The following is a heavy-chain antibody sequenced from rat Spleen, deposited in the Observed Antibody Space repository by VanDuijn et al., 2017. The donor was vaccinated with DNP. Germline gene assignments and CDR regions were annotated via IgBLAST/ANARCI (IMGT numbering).Heavy chain of an antibody. V-gene: IGHV3-1*01. CDR3: ARYTTGVDY. D-gene: IGHD1-11*01. CDR1: GYSITGNY. Sequence: EVQLQESGPGLVKPSQSLSLTCSVTGYSITGNYWAWIRKLPGNKMEWIGYINHSGYTGYNPSLKSRISITRDTSKNQFFLQLNSVTTEDTATYYCARYTTGVDYWGQGVMVTVSS. CDR2: INHSGYT. J-gene: IGHJ2*01.